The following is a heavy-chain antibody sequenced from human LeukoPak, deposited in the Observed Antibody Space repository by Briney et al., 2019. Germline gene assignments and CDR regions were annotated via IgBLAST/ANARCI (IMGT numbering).Heavy chain of an antibody. Sequence: GGSLRLSCEASGFTFSTYGINWVRQAPGKGLEWVSAISGSGGSTYYADSVKGRFTISRDNSKNTLYLQMNSLRAEDTAVYYCAKGGGYSYGYIDYWGQGTLVTVSS. J-gene: IGHJ4*02. CDR1: GFTFSTYG. V-gene: IGHV3-23*01. D-gene: IGHD5-18*01. CDR3: AKGGGYSYGYIDY. CDR2: ISGSGGST.